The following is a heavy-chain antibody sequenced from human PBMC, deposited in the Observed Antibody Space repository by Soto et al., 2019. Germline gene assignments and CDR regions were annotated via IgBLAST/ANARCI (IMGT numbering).Heavy chain of an antibody. CDR2: IIPIFGTA. CDR3: AREGSEVVTFDY. CDR1: RGTFSSYA. D-gene: IGHD3-10*01. V-gene: IGHV1-69*13. Sequence: SVKVSCKASRGTFSSYAISWVRQAPGQGLEWMGGIIPIFGTANYAQKSQGRVTITADESTSTAYMELSSLRSEDTAVYYCAREGSEVVTFDYWGQGALVTVSS. J-gene: IGHJ4*02.